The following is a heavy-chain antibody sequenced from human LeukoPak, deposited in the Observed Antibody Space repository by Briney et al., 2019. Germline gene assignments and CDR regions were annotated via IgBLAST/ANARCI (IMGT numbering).Heavy chain of an antibody. CDR2: INHSGST. CDR1: GGSFSGYY. Sequence: PSETLSLTCAVYGGSFSGYYWSWIRQPPGKGLEWIGEINHSGSTNYNPSLKSRVTISVDTSKNQFSLKLSSVTAADTAVYYCARARRKRWLQLADAFDIWGQGTMVTVSS. J-gene: IGHJ3*02. D-gene: IGHD5-24*01. V-gene: IGHV4-34*01. CDR3: ARARRKRWLQLADAFDI.